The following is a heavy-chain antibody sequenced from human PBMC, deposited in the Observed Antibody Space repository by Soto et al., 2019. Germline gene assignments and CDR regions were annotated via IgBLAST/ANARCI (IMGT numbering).Heavy chain of an antibody. CDR1: GFTFSSHW. CDR3: ARDRPEILNPTDHPMFDY. J-gene: IGHJ4*02. V-gene: IGHV3-74*01. Sequence: EVQLVESGGGLVQPGGSLRLSCAASGFTFSSHWMHWVRQVPGKGLVWVSRIKSDGSSTAYADSVKGRFTISRDNAKNTLYLQMKSLRVEDTAIYYCARDRPEILNPTDHPMFDYWGQGTPVTVSS. CDR2: IKSDGSST. D-gene: IGHD6-6*01.